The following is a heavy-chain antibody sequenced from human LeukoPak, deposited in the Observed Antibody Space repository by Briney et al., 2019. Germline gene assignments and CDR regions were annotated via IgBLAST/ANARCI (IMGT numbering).Heavy chain of an antibody. J-gene: IGHJ4*02. D-gene: IGHD3-22*01. CDR3: AKDQNYESSGYYGGFDC. CDR1: GFSFSSHV. V-gene: IGHV3-23*01. Sequence: PGGSLGLSCAASGFSFSSHVMHWVRQAPGKGLEWVSGISGSGGDTYYADSVKGRSTISRDNSKNTLSLQMNSLRAEDTALYYCAKDQNYESSGYYGGFDCWGQGTLVTVSS. CDR2: ISGSGGDT.